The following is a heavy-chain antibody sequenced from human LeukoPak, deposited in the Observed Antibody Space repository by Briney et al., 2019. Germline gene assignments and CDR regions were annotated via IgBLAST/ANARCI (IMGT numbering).Heavy chain of an antibody. CDR1: GFTFSSYG. J-gene: IGHJ6*02. V-gene: IGHV3-48*01. CDR3: AKDQGFWDSSGPRLYGMDV. CDR2: ISSSSRTI. D-gene: IGHD3-22*01. Sequence: GGSLRLACAASGFTFSSYGMNWVRQAPGEGLEWVSYISSSSRTIYYADSVKGRFTISRDNAKNSLYLPMNSLRAEDTAVYYCAKDQGFWDSSGPRLYGMDVWGQESTVTVSS.